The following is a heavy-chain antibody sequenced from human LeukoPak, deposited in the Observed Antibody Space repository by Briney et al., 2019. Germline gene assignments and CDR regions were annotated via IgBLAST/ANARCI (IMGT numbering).Heavy chain of an antibody. J-gene: IGHJ4*02. CDR2: ISSSSSYI. CDR1: GFTFGSYS. V-gene: IGHV3-21*01. CDR3: AKGGYSYGRTYFDY. D-gene: IGHD5-18*01. Sequence: GGSLRLSCAASGFTFGSYSMNWVRQAPGKGLEWVSSISSSSSYIYYADSVKGRFTISRDNAKNSLYLQMNSLRAEDTAVHYCAKGGYSYGRTYFDYWGQGTLVTVSS.